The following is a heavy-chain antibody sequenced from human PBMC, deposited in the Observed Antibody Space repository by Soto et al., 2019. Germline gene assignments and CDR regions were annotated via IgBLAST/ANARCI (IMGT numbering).Heavy chain of an antibody. CDR3: ARGAGYCSSTSCLFYWFDP. D-gene: IGHD2-2*01. V-gene: IGHV3-13*01. J-gene: IGHJ5*02. CDR1: GFTFSSYD. CDR2: IGTAGDK. Sequence: GGSLRLSCAASGFTFSSYDMHWVRQATGKGLEWVSAIGTAGDKYYPGSVKGRFTISRENAKNSLYLQMSSLRAGDTAVYHCARGAGYCSSTSCLFYWFDPWGQGTLVTVSS.